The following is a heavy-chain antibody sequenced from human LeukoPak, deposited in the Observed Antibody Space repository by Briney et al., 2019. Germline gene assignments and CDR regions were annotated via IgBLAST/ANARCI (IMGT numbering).Heavy chain of an antibody. Sequence: GASVKVSCKTSGYTFTSYDINWVRQATGQGLEWMGWMNPNSGNTGYAQKFQGRVTMTRNTSISTAYMELSSLRSEDTAVYYCARGVQGPLGDWFDPWGQGTLVTVSS. J-gene: IGHJ5*02. V-gene: IGHV1-8*01. CDR1: GYTFTSYD. CDR2: MNPNSGNT. CDR3: ARGVQGPLGDWFDP. D-gene: IGHD1-1*01.